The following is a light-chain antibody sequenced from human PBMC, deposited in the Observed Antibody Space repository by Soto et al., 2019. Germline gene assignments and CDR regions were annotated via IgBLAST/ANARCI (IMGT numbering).Light chain of an antibody. V-gene: IGLV2-8*01. Sequence: QSALTQPPSASGSPGQSVTISCSGTSSDVGGYDYVSWYQQHPGKAPKLMVYDVFKRPSGVPDRFSGSKSGNTASLTVFGLQADEEADYYCSSYAGSNNFVFGGGTKVTVL. CDR1: SSDVGGYDY. J-gene: IGLJ2*01. CDR2: DVF. CDR3: SSYAGSNNFV.